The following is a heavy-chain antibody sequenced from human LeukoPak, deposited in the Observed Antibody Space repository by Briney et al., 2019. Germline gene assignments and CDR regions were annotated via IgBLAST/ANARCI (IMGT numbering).Heavy chain of an antibody. CDR3: ARSSYDILTGSLAV. Sequence: ASVKVSCKTSGYTFTGYYMHWVRQAPGQGLEWMGWINPNSGGTNYAQKFQGRVTMTRDTSISTAYMELSRLRSDDTAVYYCARSSYDILTGSLAVWGQGTLVTVSS. CDR2: INPNSGGT. V-gene: IGHV1-2*02. D-gene: IGHD3-9*01. J-gene: IGHJ4*02. CDR1: GYTFTGYY.